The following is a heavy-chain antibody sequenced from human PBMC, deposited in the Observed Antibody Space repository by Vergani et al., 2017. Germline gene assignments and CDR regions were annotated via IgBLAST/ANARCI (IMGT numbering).Heavy chain of an antibody. Sequence: QVQLEESGGGVVQPGRSLRLSCAGSGFTLSSHAMHWVRQAPGKGLEWVAFIRYDGSNKYYADSVKGRFTISRDNSKNTLYLQMNSLRVEDTAVYYCAREGGSSSDVYDFWGQGTLVTVSS. V-gene: IGHV3-33*01. CDR1: GFTLSSHA. D-gene: IGHD6-13*01. J-gene: IGHJ4*02. CDR2: IRYDGSNK. CDR3: AREGGSSSDVYDF.